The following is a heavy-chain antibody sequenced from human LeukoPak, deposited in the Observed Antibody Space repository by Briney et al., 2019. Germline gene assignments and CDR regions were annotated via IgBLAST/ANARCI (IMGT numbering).Heavy chain of an antibody. V-gene: IGHV3-21*01. CDR3: ARDLTVTSTCWFDR. Sequence: GGSLRLSCAASGFTFSSYAMSWVRQAPGKGLEWVSAISGSSSYIYYADSVKGRFTISRDNAKNSLYLQMNSLRAEDTAVYYCARDLTVTSTCWFDRWGQGTLVIVSS. CDR1: GFTFSSYA. J-gene: IGHJ5*02. D-gene: IGHD4-11*01. CDR2: ISGSSSYI.